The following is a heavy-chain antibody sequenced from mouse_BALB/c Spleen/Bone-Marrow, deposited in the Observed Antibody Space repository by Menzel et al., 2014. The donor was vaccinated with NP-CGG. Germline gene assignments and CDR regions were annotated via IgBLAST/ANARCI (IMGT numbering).Heavy chain of an antibody. V-gene: IGHV1-74*01. CDR3: ARFGNYEGFVY. CDR2: IHPSDSET. D-gene: IGHD2-1*01. Sequence: VKLMESGAELVRPGASVKLSCKASGYSFXNYWMNWVKQRPGQGLEWIGMIHPSDSETRLNQKFKDKATLTVDKSSSTAYMQLSSPTSEDSAVYYCARFGNYEGFVYWGQGTLVTVSA. CDR1: GYSFXNYW. J-gene: IGHJ3*01.